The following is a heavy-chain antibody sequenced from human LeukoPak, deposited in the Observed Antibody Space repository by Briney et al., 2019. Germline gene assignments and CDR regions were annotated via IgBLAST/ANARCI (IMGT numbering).Heavy chain of an antibody. V-gene: IGHV4-39*01. J-gene: IGHJ4*02. Sequence: SETLSLTCTVSGGSISSSSYYWGWIRQPPGKGLEWIGSIYYSGSTYYNPSLKSRVTISVDTSKNQFSLKLSSVTAADTAVYYCARGGRRDGYNDYWGQGTLVTVSS. D-gene: IGHD5-12*01. CDR2: IYYSGST. CDR1: GGSISSSSYY. CDR3: ARGGRRDGYNDY.